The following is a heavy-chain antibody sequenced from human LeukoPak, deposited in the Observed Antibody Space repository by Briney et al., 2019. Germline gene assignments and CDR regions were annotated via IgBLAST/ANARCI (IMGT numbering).Heavy chain of an antibody. D-gene: IGHD3-22*01. CDR1: GASISSYY. CDR2: IYYSGST. CDR3: ASVNDSSGYGAFDI. V-gene: IGHV4-59*01. J-gene: IGHJ3*02. Sequence: SETLSLTCTVSGASISSYYWSWIRQPPGKGLEWIGYIYYSGSTNYNPSLKSRVTISVDTSKNQFSLKLSSVTAADTAVYYCASVNDSSGYGAFDIWGQGTMVTVSS.